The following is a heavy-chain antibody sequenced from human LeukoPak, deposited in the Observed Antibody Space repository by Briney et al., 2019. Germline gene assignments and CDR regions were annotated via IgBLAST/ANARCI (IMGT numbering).Heavy chain of an antibody. D-gene: IGHD1-26*01. V-gene: IGHV3-9*01. CDR1: GFTFDDYA. Sequence: SGGSLRLSRAASGFTFDDYAMHWVRQAPGKGLEWASGISWNSGSIGYADSVKGRFTISRDNAKNSLYLQMNSLRAEDTALYYCAKVQSSGSYRTAFDYWGQGTLVTVSS. CDR2: ISWNSGSI. J-gene: IGHJ4*02. CDR3: AKVQSSGSYRTAFDY.